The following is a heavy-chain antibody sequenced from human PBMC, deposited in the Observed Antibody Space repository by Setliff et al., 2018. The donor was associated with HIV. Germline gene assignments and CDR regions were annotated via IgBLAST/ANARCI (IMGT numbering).Heavy chain of an antibody. V-gene: IGHV1-69*13. CDR1: GGTFSSYA. J-gene: IGHJ6*03. D-gene: IGHD7-27*01. Sequence: ASVKVSCKASGGTFSSYAISWVRQAPGQGLEWMGGIIPIFGTANYAQKFQGRVPITAVESTSTAYMELSSLRSDVTAVYYCARVPNWGRVDYYYYYMDFWGKGATVTVSS. CDR3: ARVPNWGRVDYYYYYMDF. CDR2: IIPIFGTA.